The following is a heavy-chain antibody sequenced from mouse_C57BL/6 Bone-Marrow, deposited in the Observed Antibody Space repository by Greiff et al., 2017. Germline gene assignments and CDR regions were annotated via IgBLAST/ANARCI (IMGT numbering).Heavy chain of an antibody. CDR2: IWSGGST. J-gene: IGHJ4*01. V-gene: IGHV2-2*01. Sequence: VQGVESGPGLVQPSQSLSITCTVSGFSLTSYGVHWVRQSPGKGLEWLGVIWSGGSTDYNAAFISRLSISKDNSKSQVFFKMNSLQADDTAIYYCARSLLYYGSSHYAMDYWGQGTSVTVSS. CDR3: ARSLLYYGSSHYAMDY. CDR1: GFSLTSYG. D-gene: IGHD1-1*01.